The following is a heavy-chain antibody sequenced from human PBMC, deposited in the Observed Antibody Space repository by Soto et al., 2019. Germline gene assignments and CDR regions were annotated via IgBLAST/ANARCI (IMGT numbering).Heavy chain of an antibody. V-gene: IGHV2-5*02. CDR2: IYWDDDK. Sequence: QITLKESGPTLVKPTQTLTLTCTFSGFSLNTSGVGVGWIRQPPGKALEWLALIYWDDDKRYSPSLKSRLTITKDTSKNQVVLTMTNMDPVDTATYYCAHITYYYDSSGYPPGAYYGMDVWGQGTTVTVSS. J-gene: IGHJ6*02. CDR1: GFSLNTSGVG. CDR3: AHITYYYDSSGYPPGAYYGMDV. D-gene: IGHD3-22*01.